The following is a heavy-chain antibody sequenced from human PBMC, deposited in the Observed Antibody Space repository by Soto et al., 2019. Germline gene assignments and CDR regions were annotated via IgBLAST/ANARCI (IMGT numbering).Heavy chain of an antibody. J-gene: IGHJ4*02. D-gene: IGHD3-3*01. CDR1: GFTFSSYS. V-gene: IGHV3-21*01. CDR2: ISSSSSYI. Sequence: GGSLRLSCAASGFTFSSYSMNWVRQAPGKGLEWVSSISSSSSYIYYADSVKGRFTISRDNAKNSLYLQMNSLRAEDTAVYYCARTYNNVLRFLEWLFDYWGQGTLVTVS. CDR3: ARTYNNVLRFLEWLFDY.